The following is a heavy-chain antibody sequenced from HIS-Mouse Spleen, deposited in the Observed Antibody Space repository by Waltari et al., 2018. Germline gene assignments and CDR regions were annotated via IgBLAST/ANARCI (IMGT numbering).Heavy chain of an antibody. D-gene: IGHD6-13*01. Sequence: QLQLQESGPGLVKPSETLSLTCTVSGGSISSSSYYWGWIRQPPRKGLEWIGSIHYSGSTYYDPTLKSRVTISVDTSKNQFSLKLSSVTAADTAVYYCAREIPYSSSWYDWYFDLWGRGTLVTVSS. CDR1: GGSISSSSYY. J-gene: IGHJ2*01. CDR2: IHYSGST. V-gene: IGHV4-39*07. CDR3: AREIPYSSSWYDWYFDL.